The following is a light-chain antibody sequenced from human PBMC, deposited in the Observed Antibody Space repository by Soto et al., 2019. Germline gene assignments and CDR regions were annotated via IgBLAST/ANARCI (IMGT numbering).Light chain of an antibody. V-gene: IGKV1-39*01. Sequence: DIQMTQSPSSLSASVGDRVTITCRASQSINSYLNWYQQKPGKAPNLLIYAASNLQSGVPSRFSGSGSGTYFTLTISSLPPADFATYYGQQSYNTPRTFGQGTQVEIK. J-gene: IGKJ1*01. CDR2: AAS. CDR3: QQSYNTPRT. CDR1: QSINSY.